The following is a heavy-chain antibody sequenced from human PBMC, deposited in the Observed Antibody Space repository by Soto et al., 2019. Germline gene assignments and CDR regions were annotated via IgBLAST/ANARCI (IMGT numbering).Heavy chain of an antibody. D-gene: IGHD6-19*01. V-gene: IGHV1-2*04. J-gene: IGHJ6*02. CDR3: ARDYLAVAGTRYYYYGMDV. CDR1: GYTFTGYY. Sequence: GASVKVSCKASGYTFTGYYMHWVRQAPGQGLEWMGWINPNSGGTNYAQKFQGWVTMTRDTSISTAYMELSRLRSDDTAVYYCARDYLAVAGTRYYYYGMDVWGQGTTVTVSS. CDR2: INPNSGGT.